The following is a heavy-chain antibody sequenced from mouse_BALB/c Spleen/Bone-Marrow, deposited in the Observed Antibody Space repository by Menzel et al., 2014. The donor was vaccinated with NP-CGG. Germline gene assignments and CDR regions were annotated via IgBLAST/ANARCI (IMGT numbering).Heavy chain of an antibody. D-gene: IGHD2-1*01. CDR1: GFDFSRYW. CDR3: ARPGWGNYVFVY. V-gene: IGHV4-1*02. J-gene: IGHJ3*01. CDR2: INPDSSTI. Sequence: EVQGVESGGGLVQPGGSLKLSCVASGFDFSRYWMSWVRQAPGKGLEWIGEINPDSSTINYTPSLEDKFIISRDNAKNTLYLQMSKVRSEDTALYYCARPGWGNYVFVYWGQGTLVTVST.